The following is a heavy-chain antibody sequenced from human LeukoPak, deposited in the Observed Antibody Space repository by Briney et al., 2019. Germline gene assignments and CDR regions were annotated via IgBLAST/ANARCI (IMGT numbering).Heavy chain of an antibody. CDR2: IKSKTDGGTT. V-gene: IGHV3-15*07. J-gene: IGHJ4*02. CDR3: TTVPFGINY. D-gene: IGHD3-16*01. CDR1: GFTFSNAW. Sequence: GGSLRLSCAASGFTFSNAWMNWVRQAPGKGLEWVDRIKSKTDGGTTDYAAPVKGRFTISRDDSKNTLYLQMNSLKTEDTAVYYCTTVPFGINYWGQGTLVTVSS.